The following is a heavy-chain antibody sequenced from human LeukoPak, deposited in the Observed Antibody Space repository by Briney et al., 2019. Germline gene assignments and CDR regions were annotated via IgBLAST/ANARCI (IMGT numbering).Heavy chain of an antibody. J-gene: IGHJ4*02. Sequence: QPGGSLRLSCASSYITFSYYTMNWVRQAPGKGLEWVSSISSTSSTIYYSDSVKGRFTISRDNAKNSLYLPMNSLRQEDTAVYYCTRRSDYFDYWGQGTLVTVSS. CDR1: YITFSYYT. CDR2: ISSTSSTI. V-gene: IGHV3-48*02. CDR3: TRRSDYFDY. D-gene: IGHD3-3*01.